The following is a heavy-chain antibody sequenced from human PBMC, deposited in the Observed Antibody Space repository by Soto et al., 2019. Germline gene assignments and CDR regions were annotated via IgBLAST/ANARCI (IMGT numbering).Heavy chain of an antibody. CDR2: IYYSGST. CDR3: ARHVGAPLRGYFDY. V-gene: IGHV4-39*01. J-gene: IGHJ4*02. Sequence: QLLLQESGPGLVKPSETLSLTCTVSGGSVSSSSYYWGWTRQPPGKGLGWIGNIYYSGSTYYNPSLKSRVTISVDTSKNQFSLRLSSVTAADTAVYYCARHVGAPLRGYFDYWGPGTLVTVSS. D-gene: IGHD1-26*01. CDR1: GGSVSSSSYY.